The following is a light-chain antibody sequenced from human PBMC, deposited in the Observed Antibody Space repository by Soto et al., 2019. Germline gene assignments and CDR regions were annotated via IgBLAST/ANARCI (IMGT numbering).Light chain of an antibody. CDR2: AAS. V-gene: IGKV3-11*01. CDR1: QSVGSY. Sequence: EIVLTQSPATLSLSPGERATLSCRASQSVGSYLAWYQQKPGQAPRLLIYAASSRATGIPARFTGSGSGTDFTPTISSLEPEDFAVYYCQQRTNWPLTFGGGTKVEIK. J-gene: IGKJ4*01. CDR3: QQRTNWPLT.